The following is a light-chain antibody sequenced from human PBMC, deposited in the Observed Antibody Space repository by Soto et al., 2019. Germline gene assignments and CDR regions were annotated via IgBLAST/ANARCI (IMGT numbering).Light chain of an antibody. J-gene: IGKJ2*01. Sequence: DIQMTQSPSTLSASVGDRVTITCRASQSISSWLAWYQQKPGKAPKLLIYDASSLESGVPSRFSGSGSWTEFTLTISSLQPDDFATDYCQQYNSYSMYTFGQGTKLEIK. V-gene: IGKV1-5*01. CDR2: DAS. CDR1: QSISSW. CDR3: QQYNSYSMYT.